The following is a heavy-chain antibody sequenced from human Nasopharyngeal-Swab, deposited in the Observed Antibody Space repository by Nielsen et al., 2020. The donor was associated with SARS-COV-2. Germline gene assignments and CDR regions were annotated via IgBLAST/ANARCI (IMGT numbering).Heavy chain of an antibody. CDR1: GFTFSSYS. J-gene: IGHJ4*02. CDR2: ISSSSSYI. V-gene: IGHV3-21*01. CDR3: AARIRGAITMSFDY. Sequence: GGSLRLSCAASGFTFSSYSMNWVRQAPGKGLEWVSSISSSSSYIYYADSVKGRFTISRDNAKNSLYLQMNSLRAEDTAVYYCAARIRGAITMSFDYWGQGTLVTVSS. D-gene: IGHD3-22*01.